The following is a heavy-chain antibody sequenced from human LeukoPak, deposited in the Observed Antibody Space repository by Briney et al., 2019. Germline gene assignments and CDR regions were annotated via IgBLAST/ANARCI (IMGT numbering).Heavy chain of an antibody. V-gene: IGHV3-21*01. Sequence: GGSLRLSCAASGFTFSSYSMSWVRQAPGKGLEWVSSISYSSYYIYYADSSKGRFTISRDNAKNSLYLQMNSLRAEDTAVYYCAGRLDSIGSLPNFDYWGQGTLVTVSS. CDR2: ISYSSYYI. D-gene: IGHD3-22*01. CDR1: GFTFSSYS. J-gene: IGHJ4*02. CDR3: AGRLDSIGSLPNFDY.